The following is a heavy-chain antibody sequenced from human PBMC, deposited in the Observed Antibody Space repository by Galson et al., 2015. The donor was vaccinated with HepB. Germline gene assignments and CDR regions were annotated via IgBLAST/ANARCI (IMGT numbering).Heavy chain of an antibody. CDR1: GGSISSSSYC. CDR3: ARHPPSYGDLYRYFDL. V-gene: IGHV4-39*01. CDR2: IYYSGST. J-gene: IGHJ2*01. Sequence: ETLSLTCTVSGGSISSSSYCWGWIRQPPGKGLEWIGSIYYSGSTYYNPSLKSRVTISVDTSKNQFSLKLSSVTAADTAVYYCARHPPSYGDLYRYFDLWGRGTLVTVSS. D-gene: IGHD4-17*01.